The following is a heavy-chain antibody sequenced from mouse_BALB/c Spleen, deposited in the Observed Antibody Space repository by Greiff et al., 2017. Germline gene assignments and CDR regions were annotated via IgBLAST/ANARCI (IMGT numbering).Heavy chain of an antibody. Sequence: EVKLMESGGGLVQPGGSRKLSCAASGFTFSSFGMHWVRQAPEKGLEWVAYISSGSSTIYYADTVKGRFTISRDNPKNTLFLQMTSLRSEDTAMYYCARYIHYYGHGFAYWGQGTLVTVSA. J-gene: IGHJ3*01. D-gene: IGHD1-2*01. CDR2: ISSGSSTI. CDR3: ARYIHYYGHGFAY. CDR1: GFTFSSFG. V-gene: IGHV5-17*02.